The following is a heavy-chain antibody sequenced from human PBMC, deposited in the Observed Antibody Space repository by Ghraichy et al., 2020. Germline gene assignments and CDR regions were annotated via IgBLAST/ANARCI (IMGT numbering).Heavy chain of an antibody. CDR1: GFTFSRYG. CDR2: IRFDGSQ. CDR3: TKDPGLGGDRDY. J-gene: IGHJ4*02. D-gene: IGHD4-17*01. V-gene: IGHV3-30*02. Sequence: GGSLRLSCVASGFTFSRYGMHWVRQAPGRGLEWETFIRFDGSQSYTDSVKGRFTISRDNSKNTVYLQMNSLRGDDTAVYYCTKDPGLGGDRDYWGQGTLVTVSS.